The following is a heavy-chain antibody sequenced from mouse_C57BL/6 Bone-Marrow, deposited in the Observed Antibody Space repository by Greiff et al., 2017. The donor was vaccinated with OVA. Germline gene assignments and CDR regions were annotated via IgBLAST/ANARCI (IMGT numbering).Heavy chain of an antibody. V-gene: IGHV1-26*01. Sequence: VQLQQSGPELVKPGASVKISCKASGYTFTDYYMNWVKQSHGKSLEWIGDINPNNGGTSYNQKFKGKATLTVDKSSSTAYMELRSLTSEDSAVYYCARGDLFITTVGDYWGQGTTLTVSS. CDR3: ARGDLFITTVGDY. J-gene: IGHJ2*01. CDR1: GYTFTDYY. D-gene: IGHD1-1*01. CDR2: INPNNGGT.